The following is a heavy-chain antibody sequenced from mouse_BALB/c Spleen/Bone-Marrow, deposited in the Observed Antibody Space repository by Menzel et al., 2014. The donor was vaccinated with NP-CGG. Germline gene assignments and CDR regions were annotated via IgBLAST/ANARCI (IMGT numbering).Heavy chain of an antibody. CDR2: INPYNGGT. J-gene: IGHJ4*01. CDR1: GYSFTGYT. D-gene: IGHD1-1*01. CDR3: ARGPHYYGSRDYAMDY. V-gene: IGHV1-18*01. Sequence: EVKLVESRPELVKPGASMKISCKASGYSFTGYTMNWVKQSHGKNLEWIGLINPYNGGTSHNQKFKGKATLTVDKSSSTAYMELLSLTSEDSAVYYCARGPHYYGSRDYAMDYWGQGTSVTVSS.